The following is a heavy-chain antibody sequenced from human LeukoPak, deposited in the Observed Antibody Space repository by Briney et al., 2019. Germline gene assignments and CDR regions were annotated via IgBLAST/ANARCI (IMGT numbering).Heavy chain of an antibody. J-gene: IGHJ4*02. V-gene: IGHV3-53*01. CDR1: GFSVSNTY. Sequence: GGSLRLSCAASGFSVSNTYMSWVRQAPAKGLEWVSIIYSGGNTYYADPVKGRFTISRDNSKNTLYLQMNRLRPEDTAVYYCVRGTVTAPDYWGQGTLVTVSS. D-gene: IGHD2-21*02. CDR3: VRGTVTAPDY. CDR2: IYSGGNT.